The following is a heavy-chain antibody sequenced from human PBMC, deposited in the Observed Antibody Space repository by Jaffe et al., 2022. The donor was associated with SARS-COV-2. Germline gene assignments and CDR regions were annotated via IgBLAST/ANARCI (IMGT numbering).Heavy chain of an antibody. V-gene: IGHV3-23*01. J-gene: IGHJ4*02. CDR3: ANSPPNSFFGIEADQ. D-gene: IGHD3-3*01. CDR2: ITGNGDKT. Sequence: EVQVLESGGGLAQPGESLRLSCVASGFTFSGYVMTWVRQAPGKGLECVAVITGNGDKTYYADSVKGRFTISRDNSRNTVYLQMNSLRVEDTAVYYCANSPPNSFFGIEADQWGQGTLVTVSS. CDR1: GFTFSGYV.